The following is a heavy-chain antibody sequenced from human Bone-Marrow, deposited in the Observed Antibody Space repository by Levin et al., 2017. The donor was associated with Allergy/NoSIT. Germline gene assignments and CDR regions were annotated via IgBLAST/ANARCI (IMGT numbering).Heavy chain of an antibody. CDR2: IYHSGST. Sequence: SETLSLTCAVSGYSISSGYYWGWIRQPPGKGLEWIGSIYHSGSTYYNPSLKSRVTISVDTSKNQFSLKLSSVTAADTAVYYCARNRGYSYGWGDWYFDLWGRGTLVTVSS. CDR1: GYSISSGYY. D-gene: IGHD5-18*01. CDR3: ARNRGYSYGWGDWYFDL. V-gene: IGHV4-38-2*01. J-gene: IGHJ2*01.